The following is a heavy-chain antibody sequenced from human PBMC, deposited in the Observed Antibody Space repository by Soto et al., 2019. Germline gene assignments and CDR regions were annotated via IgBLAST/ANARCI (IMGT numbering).Heavy chain of an antibody. CDR2: ISGSGGST. Sequence: PGGSLRLSCAASGFTFSSYAMSWVRQAPGKGLEWVSAISGSGGSTYYADSVKGRFTISRDNSKNTLYLQMNSLRAEDTAVYYCATKTVPGTIVDYWGQGTLVTVSS. CDR3: ATKTVPGTIVDY. D-gene: IGHD6-19*01. V-gene: IGHV3-23*01. J-gene: IGHJ4*02. CDR1: GFTFSSYA.